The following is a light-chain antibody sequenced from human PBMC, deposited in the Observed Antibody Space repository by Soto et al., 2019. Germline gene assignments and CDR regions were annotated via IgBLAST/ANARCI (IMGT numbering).Light chain of an antibody. J-gene: IGKJ1*01. CDR3: QHYGGMWT. CDR1: ETITNR. V-gene: IGKV1-5*01. CDR2: DAS. Sequence: DIQMTQSPSTLSASVGDRITITCRASETITNRLAWYQQKPGKAPKVLIYDASNLESGVPSRFSGSRSGTEFILTISSLQPDDFATYYCQHYGGMWTFGQGTKVDIK.